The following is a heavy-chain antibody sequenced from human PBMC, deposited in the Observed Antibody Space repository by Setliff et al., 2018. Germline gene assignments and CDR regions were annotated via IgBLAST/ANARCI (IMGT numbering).Heavy chain of an antibody. J-gene: IGHJ1*01. CDR3: VREGYSEYFQD. CDR2: IYHDGND. V-gene: IGHV4-39*07. CDR1: GASITNINYY. Sequence: SETLSLTCTVSGASITNINYYWSWVRQPPGKGLEWIGEIYHDGNDKYTPSVHYSPSLKSRVSISVDTSKNQLSLTLSSVTAADTAVYYCVREGYSEYFQDWGRGTLVTVSS. D-gene: IGHD1-1*01.